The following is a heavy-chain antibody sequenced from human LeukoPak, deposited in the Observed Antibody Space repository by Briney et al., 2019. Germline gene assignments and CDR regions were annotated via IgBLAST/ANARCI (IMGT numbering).Heavy chain of an antibody. V-gene: IGHV4-34*01. CDR2: ISHNGST. D-gene: IGHD3-9*01. CDR3: ARRRLRYHPGFDP. Sequence: NPSETLSLTCAVYGGSFTAFFWSWIRQSPEKGLEWIGEISHNGSTSYSPSFKSRVTITVDASTNQFSFHVKSVSAADTAVYYCARRRLRYHPGFDPWGQGTLVTVSS. J-gene: IGHJ5*02. CDR1: GGSFTAFF.